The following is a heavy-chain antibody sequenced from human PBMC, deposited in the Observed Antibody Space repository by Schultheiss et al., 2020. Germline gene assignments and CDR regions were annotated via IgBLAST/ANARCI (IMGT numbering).Heavy chain of an antibody. D-gene: IGHD1-1*01. CDR2: IWYDGSEK. CDR3: QGPSWNDALSYFDY. V-gene: IGHV3-33*01. J-gene: IGHJ4*02. CDR1: GFTFSDYI. Sequence: WGSLRLSCAASGFTFSDYIIHWVRQAPGKGLEWVALIWYDGSEKYYADSVKGRFTISRDNSRNTVYLQMNSLRAEDTAVYYCQGPSWNDALSYFDYWGQGTLVTVSS.